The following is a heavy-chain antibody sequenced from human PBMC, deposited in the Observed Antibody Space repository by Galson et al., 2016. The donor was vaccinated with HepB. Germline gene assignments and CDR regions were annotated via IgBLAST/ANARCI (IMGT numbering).Heavy chain of an antibody. V-gene: IGHV1-69*13. CDR3: ARGRGLWFGEGTPYYGMDV. D-gene: IGHD3-10*01. Sequence: SVKVSCKASGVTVSSNAVSWVRQAPGQGLELMGGIIPILGTANYAQKFQGRVTITADESTRTAYMELSSLRSEDTAVYYCARGRGLWFGEGTPYYGMDVWGQGTTVTVSS. CDR2: IIPILGTA. J-gene: IGHJ6*02. CDR1: GVTVSSNA.